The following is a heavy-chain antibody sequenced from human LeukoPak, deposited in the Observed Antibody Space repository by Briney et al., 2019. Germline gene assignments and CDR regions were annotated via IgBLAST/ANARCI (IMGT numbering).Heavy chain of an antibody. J-gene: IGHJ4*02. CDR1: GGCISSDY. V-gene: IGHV4-59*01. D-gene: IGHD3-22*01. CDR3: ARARRYYDNSGYFDY. Sequence: SETLSLTCTVSGGCISSDYWSWIRQPPGKGLEWIGYIDYSGSTNYNSSLKSRVTISVDTSRTQFSLKLKSVTAADAAVYYCARARRYYDNSGYFDYWGQGTLVTVSS. CDR2: IDYSGST.